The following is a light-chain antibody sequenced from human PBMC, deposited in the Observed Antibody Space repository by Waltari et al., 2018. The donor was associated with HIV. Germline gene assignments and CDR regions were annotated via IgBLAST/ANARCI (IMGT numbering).Light chain of an antibody. CDR1: SSDVGAYNY. J-gene: IGLJ2*01. Sequence: QSALTQPPSASGSRGQSVTISCTGTSSDVGAYNYVSWYQQYPGMAPKLIIYEVNKRPSGVPDRFSGSKSGNTASLTVSVLQAEDEADFYCSSYAGSAVVFGGGTKLTVL. CDR2: EVN. V-gene: IGLV2-8*01. CDR3: SSYAGSAVV.